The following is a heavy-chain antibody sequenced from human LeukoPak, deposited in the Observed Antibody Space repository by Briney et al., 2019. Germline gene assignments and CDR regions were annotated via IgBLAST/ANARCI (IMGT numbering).Heavy chain of an antibody. CDR3: ARAATVRTRFDP. D-gene: IGHD4-11*01. J-gene: IGHJ5*02. CDR2: ISAYNGNT. V-gene: IGHV1-18*01. Sequence: GASVKVSCKASGGTFSSYAISWVRQAPGQGLEWMGWISAYNGNTNYAQKLQGRVTMTTDTSTSTAYMELRSLRSDDTAVYYCARAATVRTRFDPWGQGTLVTVSS. CDR1: GGTFSSYA.